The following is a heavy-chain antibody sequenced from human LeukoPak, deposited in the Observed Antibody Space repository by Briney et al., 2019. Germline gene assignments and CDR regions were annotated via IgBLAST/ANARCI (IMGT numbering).Heavy chain of an antibody. CDR2: IYYNEDT. D-gene: IGHD2-15*01. CDR3: ARQLAAGNDGFDV. CDR1: GVSIYSSTYY. Sequence: SQTLSLTCSVSGVSIYSSTYYWAWIRQPPGKGLEFIGSIYYNEDTFHNPSLKSRLTISVDTSANLFSLRLTSVTAADTATYYCARQLAAGNDGFDVWGQGTVVTVSS. V-gene: IGHV4-39*01. J-gene: IGHJ3*01.